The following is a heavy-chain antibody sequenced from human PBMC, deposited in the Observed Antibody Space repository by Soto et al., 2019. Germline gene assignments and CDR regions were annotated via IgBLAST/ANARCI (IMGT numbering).Heavy chain of an antibody. CDR2: ITPYNGNV. V-gene: IGHV1-45*02. D-gene: IGHD7-27*01. J-gene: IGHJ4*02. Sequence: QMQLLQSGAEVKKTGSSVKISCKTSGWIFTFQYLHWVRQAPGQGLEWLGWITPYNGNVKYAQHFQGRISLTGDNSLTPLFLELRDLRPEDTGLYYCARSATSGDQHFIDSWGQGTLVTVSS. CDR3: ARSATSGDQHFIDS. CDR1: GWIFTFQY.